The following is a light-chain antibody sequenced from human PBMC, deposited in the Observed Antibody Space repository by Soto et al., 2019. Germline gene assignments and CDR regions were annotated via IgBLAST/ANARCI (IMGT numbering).Light chain of an antibody. V-gene: IGLV2-14*01. CDR3: SSYARPTFYA. CDR1: SSDVGGYNY. J-gene: IGLJ1*01. CDR2: EVS. Sequence: QSVLTQPASVSGSPGQSITISCTGTSSDVGGYNYVSWYQQHPGKAPKLMIYEVSNRPSGVSNRFSGSKSGNTASLTISGLQAEDEADYYCSSYARPTFYAFATGTKLTVL.